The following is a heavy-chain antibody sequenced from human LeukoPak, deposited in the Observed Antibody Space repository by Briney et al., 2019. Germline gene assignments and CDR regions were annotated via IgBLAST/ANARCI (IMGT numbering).Heavy chain of an antibody. CDR1: GFTFSSYP. Sequence: PGGSLRLSCVVSGFTFSSYPMSWVRQAPGKGLEWVSVISESGDVTHYADSMKGRFTISRDSTKNTLSLQMNGLRDEDTAIYYCARDSSHYLGSSDYWGQGALVTVSS. J-gene: IGHJ4*02. D-gene: IGHD6-6*01. V-gene: IGHV3-23*01. CDR2: ISESGDVT. CDR3: ARDSSHYLGSSDY.